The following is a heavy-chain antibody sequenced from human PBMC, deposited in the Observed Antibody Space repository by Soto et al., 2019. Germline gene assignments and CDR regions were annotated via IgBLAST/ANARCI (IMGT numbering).Heavy chain of an antibody. CDR1: GDSIGSYY. D-gene: IGHD3-9*01. J-gene: IGHJ6*02. V-gene: IGHV4-59*01. Sequence: PSETLSLTCTVSGDSIGSYYWSWIRQPPGKGLEWIGYIYDSGSNHYNPSLKSRVTISEDTSKNQFSLKLSSVTAADTAVYYCARDRGSYDILTGLYYYYGMDVWGQGTTVTVSS. CDR2: IYDSGSN. CDR3: ARDRGSYDILTGLYYYYGMDV.